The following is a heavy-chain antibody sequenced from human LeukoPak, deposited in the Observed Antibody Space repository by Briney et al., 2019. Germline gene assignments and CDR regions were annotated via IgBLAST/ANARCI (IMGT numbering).Heavy chain of an antibody. Sequence: PGGSLRLSCAASGFTFSNAWMSWVRQAPGKGLDWVSVIYSDGSTDYADSLKGRFTISRDTSKNMVYLQMNSLRVEDTAVYYCARLDYGVYFDYWGQGTLVTVSS. V-gene: IGHV3-66*01. CDR1: GFTFSNAW. J-gene: IGHJ4*02. D-gene: IGHD4-17*01. CDR3: ARLDYGVYFDY. CDR2: IYSDGST.